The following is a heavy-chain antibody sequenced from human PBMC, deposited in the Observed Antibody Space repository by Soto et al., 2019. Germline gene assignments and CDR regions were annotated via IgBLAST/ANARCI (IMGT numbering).Heavy chain of an antibody. Sequence: QITLKESGPPLVKPTQTLTLTCTFSGFSLSTSGVGVGWIRQPPGKALEWLALIYWDDDKRYSPSLKSRLTIPQDTSENQALVTMTNMNFVDTATYYCAHELWFGYTSNHWGQGTLVTVSS. CDR1: GFSLSTSGVG. V-gene: IGHV2-5*02. CDR2: IYWDDDK. CDR3: AHELWFGYTSNH. J-gene: IGHJ5*02. D-gene: IGHD3-10*01.